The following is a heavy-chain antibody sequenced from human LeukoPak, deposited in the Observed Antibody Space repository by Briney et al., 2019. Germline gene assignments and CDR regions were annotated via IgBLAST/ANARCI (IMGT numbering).Heavy chain of an antibody. Sequence: ASVKVSCKASGGTFSSYAISWVRQAPGQGLEWMGRIIPIFGIANYAQRFQGRVTITPDKSTSTAYMELSSLRSEDTAVYYCARLDSSGEGLDYWGQGTLVTVSS. CDR3: ARLDSSGEGLDY. D-gene: IGHD3-22*01. CDR1: GGTFSSYA. J-gene: IGHJ4*02. V-gene: IGHV1-69*04. CDR2: IIPIFGIA.